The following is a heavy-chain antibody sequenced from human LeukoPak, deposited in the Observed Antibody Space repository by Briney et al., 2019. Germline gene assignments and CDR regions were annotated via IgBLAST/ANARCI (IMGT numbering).Heavy chain of an antibody. CDR3: ARVPLQDWYFDL. CDR2: ISSSGSTI. V-gene: IGHV3-11*01. CDR1: GFTFSDYY. Sequence: PGGSLRLSCAASGFTFSDYYMSWVRQAPGKGLEWVSYISSSGSTIYYADSVKGRFTISRDNAKNSLYLQMNSLRAEDTAVYYCARVPLQDWYFDLWGRGTLVTVSS. J-gene: IGHJ2*01.